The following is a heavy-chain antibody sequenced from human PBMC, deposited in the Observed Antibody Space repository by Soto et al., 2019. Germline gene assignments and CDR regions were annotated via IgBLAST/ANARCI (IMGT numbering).Heavy chain of an antibody. CDR2: ISYDGSNK. J-gene: IGHJ4*02. V-gene: IGHV3-30-3*01. CDR3: ARPTEIYGDL. CDR1: GFTFSSFT. D-gene: IGHD4-17*01. Sequence: GGSLRLSCAASGFTFSSFTMHWVRQAPGKGLEWVALISYDGSNKYYADSVKGRFTISRDNSKNTLYLQMNTLRTEDMAVYYCARPTEIYGDLWGQGTLVTVSS.